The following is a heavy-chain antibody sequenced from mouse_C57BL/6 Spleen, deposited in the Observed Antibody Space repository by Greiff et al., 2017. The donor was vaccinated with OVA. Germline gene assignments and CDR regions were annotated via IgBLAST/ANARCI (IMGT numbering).Heavy chain of an antibody. CDR2: IRNKANGYTT. CDR1: GFTFTDYY. CDR3: ARYGNYVFDY. V-gene: IGHV7-3*01. Sequence: EVQVVESGGGLVQPGGSLSLSCAASGFTFTDYYMSWVRQPPGKALEWLGFIRNKANGYTTEYSASVKGRFTISRDNSQSILYLQMNALRAEDSATYYCARYGNYVFDYWGQGTTLTVSS. D-gene: IGHD2-1*01. J-gene: IGHJ2*01.